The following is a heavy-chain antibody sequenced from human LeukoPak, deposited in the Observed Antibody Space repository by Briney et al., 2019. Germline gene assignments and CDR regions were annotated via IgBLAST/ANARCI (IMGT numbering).Heavy chain of an antibody. V-gene: IGHV3-23*01. CDR1: GFTFSSYA. Sequence: GGSLRLSCAASGFTFSSYAMSWVRQAPGKGLEWVSAISGSGGSTYYADSVKGRFTISRDNSKNTLYLQMNSLRAEDTAVYYCANGLSLSRYGDDFDYWGQGTLVTASS. CDR3: ANGLSLSRYGDDFDY. D-gene: IGHD4-17*01. J-gene: IGHJ4*02. CDR2: ISGSGGST.